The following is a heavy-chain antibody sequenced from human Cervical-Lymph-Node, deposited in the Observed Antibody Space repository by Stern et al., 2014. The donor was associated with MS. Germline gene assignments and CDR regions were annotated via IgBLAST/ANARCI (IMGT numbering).Heavy chain of an antibody. Sequence: QVQLVQSGAEVKKPGASVKVSCKASENIFTIYDINWVRQAPGQGLEWMGGMNPKSGDTGYPLKFQGRITLTRDTSIRAAYMELRSLRSDDTAVYFCARTLRGSSNWRTRHTPHYAMDVWGQGTTVTVSS. V-gene: IGHV1-8*01. J-gene: IGHJ6*02. D-gene: IGHD6-13*01. CDR3: ARTLRGSSNWRTRHTPHYAMDV. CDR1: ENIFTIYD. CDR2: MNPKSGDT.